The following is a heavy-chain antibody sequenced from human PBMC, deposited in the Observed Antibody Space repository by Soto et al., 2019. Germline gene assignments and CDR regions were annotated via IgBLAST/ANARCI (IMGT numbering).Heavy chain of an antibody. J-gene: IGHJ6*02. Sequence: QVQLVQSGAEVKKPGSSVKVSCKASGGTFSSYAISWVRQAPGQWLEWMGGIIPIFGTANYAQKFQGRVTITADESTSTAYMELSSLRSEDTAVYYCARGRGPTVTTGNGMDVWGQGTTVTVSS. D-gene: IGHD4-17*01. CDR1: GGTFSSYA. CDR3: ARGRGPTVTTGNGMDV. CDR2: IIPIFGTA. V-gene: IGHV1-69*01.